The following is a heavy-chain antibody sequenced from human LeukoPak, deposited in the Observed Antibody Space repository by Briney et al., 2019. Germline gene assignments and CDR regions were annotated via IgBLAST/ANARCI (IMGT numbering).Heavy chain of an antibody. V-gene: IGHV1-69*02. Sequence: GASVKVSCKASGGTFSSYTISWVRQAPGQGLEWMGRIIPILGIANYAQKFQGRVTITADKSTSTAYMELSSLRSEDTAVYYCAKPLYPNYDYVWGSYRSPFDYWGQGILVTVSS. J-gene: IGHJ4*02. CDR3: AKPLYPNYDYVWGSYRSPFDY. CDR1: GGTFSSYT. CDR2: IIPILGIA. D-gene: IGHD3-16*02.